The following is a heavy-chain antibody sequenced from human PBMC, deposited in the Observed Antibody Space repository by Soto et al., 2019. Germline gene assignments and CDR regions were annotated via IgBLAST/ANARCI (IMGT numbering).Heavy chain of an antibody. CDR1: GFSLSTSGVG. Sequence: QITLKESGPTLVKPTQTLTLTCTFSGFSLSTSGVGVGWLRQPPGKALEWLALIYWDDDKHYSPSLKSRLTITKDTSNNQVFLTMTNMDPVDTATYYCAHRRGYCISANCYGTWFDPWGQGTLVTVSS. D-gene: IGHD2-2*01. V-gene: IGHV2-5*02. J-gene: IGHJ5*02. CDR3: AHRRGYCISANCYGTWFDP. CDR2: IYWDDDK.